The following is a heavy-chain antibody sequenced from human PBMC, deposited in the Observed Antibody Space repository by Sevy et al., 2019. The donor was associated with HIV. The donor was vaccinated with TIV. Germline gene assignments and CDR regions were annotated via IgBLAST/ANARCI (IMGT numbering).Heavy chain of an antibody. CDR3: ARGPQSCNSVSCYSALS. J-gene: IGHJ4*02. CDR2: IYISGST. Sequence: SETLSLTCTVSGGSISDYYWTWIRQPAGKGLEWRGRIYISGSTEYNPSLKSRVSMSLDTSKNTFSLKLTSMTAADTAVYYCARGPQSCNSVSCYSALSWGQGILVTVSS. V-gene: IGHV4-4*07. D-gene: IGHD2-15*01. CDR1: GGSISDYY.